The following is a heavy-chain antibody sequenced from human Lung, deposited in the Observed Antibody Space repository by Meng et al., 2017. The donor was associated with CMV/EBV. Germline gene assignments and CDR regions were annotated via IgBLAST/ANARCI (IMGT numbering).Heavy chain of an antibody. D-gene: IGHD3-10*01. CDR2: IYHSGST. CDR1: GGSISSNGYY. CDR3: ARRRGGSGRDC. V-gene: IGHV4-39*01. J-gene: IGHJ4*02. Sequence: QLQESRPGPVKPSETLSLTRSVSGGSISSNGYYWDWVRQPPGKGLEWIGAIYHSGSTSYNPSLQSRVTMFVDTSKNQFSLMLTSVTATDTAVYYCARRRGGSGRDCWGQGTLVTVSS.